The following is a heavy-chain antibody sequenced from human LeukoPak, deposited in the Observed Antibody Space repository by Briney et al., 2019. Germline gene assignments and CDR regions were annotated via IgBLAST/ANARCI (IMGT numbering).Heavy chain of an antibody. CDR2: INHSGST. V-gene: IGHV4-34*01. CDR3: ARDNTRYYYDSSGDLFDY. CDR1: GGSFSGYY. Sequence: SETLSLTCAVYGGSFSGYYWSWIRQPPGKGLEWIGEINHSGSTNYNPSLKSRVTISVDTSKNQFSLKLSSVTAADTAVYYCARDNTRYYYDSSGDLFDYWGQGTLVTVSS. J-gene: IGHJ4*02. D-gene: IGHD3-22*01.